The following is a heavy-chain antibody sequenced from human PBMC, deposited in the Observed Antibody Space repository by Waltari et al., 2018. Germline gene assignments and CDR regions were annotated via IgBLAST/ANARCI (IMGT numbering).Heavy chain of an antibody. Sequence: QVQLVQSGAEVKKPGSSVKVSCKASGGTFSSYAISWVRQAPGQGLEWMGGIIPIFGTANYAQKFQGRVTITTDESTSTAYMELSSLRSEDTAVYYCARDVRLHLGELSLSHYYYGMDVWGQGTTVTVSS. J-gene: IGHJ6*02. CDR2: IIPIFGTA. V-gene: IGHV1-69*05. D-gene: IGHD3-16*02. CDR1: GGTFSSYA. CDR3: ARDVRLHLGELSLSHYYYGMDV.